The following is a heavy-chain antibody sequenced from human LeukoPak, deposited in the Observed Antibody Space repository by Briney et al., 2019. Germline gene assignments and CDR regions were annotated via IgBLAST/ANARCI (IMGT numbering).Heavy chain of an antibody. CDR1: GGSFSGYY. Sequence: SPSETLSLTCAVYGGSFSGYYWSWIRQPPGKGLEWIGEINHSGSTNYNLSLKSRVTISVDTSKNQFSLKLSSVTAADTAVYYCARRGRWLQAFDYWGQGTLVTVSS. CDR3: ARRGRWLQAFDY. J-gene: IGHJ4*02. CDR2: INHSGST. D-gene: IGHD5-24*01. V-gene: IGHV4-34*01.